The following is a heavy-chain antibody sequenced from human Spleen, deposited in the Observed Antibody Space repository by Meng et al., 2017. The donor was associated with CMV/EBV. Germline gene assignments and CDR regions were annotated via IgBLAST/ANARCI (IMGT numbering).Heavy chain of an antibody. J-gene: IGHJ4*02. D-gene: IGHD1-26*01. V-gene: IGHV4-30-4*08. CDR2: IYYSGST. CDR1: GGSISSGDYY. CDR3: ARAGIVGATASTFDY. Sequence: QVQLQESGPGLVKPSQTLSLTCTVSGGSISSGDYYWSWIRQPPGKGLEWIGYIYYSGSTYYNPSLKSRVTISVDTSKNQFSLKLSSVTAADTAVYYCARAGIVGATASTFDYWGQGTLVTVSS.